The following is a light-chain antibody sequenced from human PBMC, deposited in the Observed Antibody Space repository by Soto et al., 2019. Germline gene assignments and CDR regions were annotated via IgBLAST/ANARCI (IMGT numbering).Light chain of an antibody. Sequence: AIRMTQSPSSFSASTGDRVTITCRASQGISSYLAWYQQKPGKAPKLLIYAASTLQSGVPSRFSGSGSGTDFTLTISCLQSEDFAPYYCQQYYSYPHTFGHGPKVEIK. CDR2: AAS. V-gene: IGKV1-8*01. J-gene: IGKJ1*01. CDR3: QQYYSYPHT. CDR1: QGISSY.